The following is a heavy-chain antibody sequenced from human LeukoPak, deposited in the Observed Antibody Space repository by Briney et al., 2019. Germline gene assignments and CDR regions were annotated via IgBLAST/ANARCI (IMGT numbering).Heavy chain of an antibody. CDR3: ATGSDGRYYFDY. Sequence: ASVKVSCKVSGYTLTELSMHWVRQAPGKGLEWMGGFDPEDGETIYAQKFQGRVTMTEDTSTDTAHMELSSLRSEDTAVYYCATGSDGRYYFDYWGQGTLVTVSS. D-gene: IGHD3-10*01. CDR1: GYTLTELS. V-gene: IGHV1-24*01. J-gene: IGHJ4*02. CDR2: FDPEDGET.